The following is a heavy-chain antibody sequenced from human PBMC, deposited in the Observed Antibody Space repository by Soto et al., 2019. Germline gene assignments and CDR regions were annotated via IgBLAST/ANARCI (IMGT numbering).Heavy chain of an antibody. CDR1: GFSLSTSGVG. CDR3: ERYFSESRDYSPWDSGMDV. J-gene: IGHJ6*02. Sequence: QITLKESGPTLVKPTQTLTLTCTLSGFSLSTSGVGVGWIRQTPDKALEWLALIYGDDDKRYSHSLKRRLTIPNDTSIILVVPTMTLMDPVDTATYYFERYFSESRDYSPWDSGMDVWRQWTTVTVSS. D-gene: IGHD3-22*01. CDR2: IYGDDDK. V-gene: IGHV2-5*02.